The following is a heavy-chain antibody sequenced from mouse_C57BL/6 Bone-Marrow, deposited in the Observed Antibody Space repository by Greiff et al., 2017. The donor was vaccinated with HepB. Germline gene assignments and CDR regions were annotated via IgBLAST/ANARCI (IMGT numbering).Heavy chain of an antibody. CDR1: GFTFSSYT. J-gene: IGHJ2*01. D-gene: IGHD1-1*01. CDR3: AGITTVVGDYFDY. CDR2: ISGGGGNT. Sequence: EVKLMESGGGLVKPGGSLKLSCAASGFTFSSYTMSWVRQTPEKRLEWVATISGGGGNTYYPDSVKGRFTISRDNAKNTLYLQMSSLRSEDTALYYCAGITTVVGDYFDYWGQGTTLTVSS. V-gene: IGHV5-9*01.